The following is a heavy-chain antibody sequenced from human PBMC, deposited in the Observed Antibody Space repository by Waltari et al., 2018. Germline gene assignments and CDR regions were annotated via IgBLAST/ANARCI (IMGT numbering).Heavy chain of an antibody. V-gene: IGHV4-34*01. CDR2: INHSGST. CDR1: GGSFSGCY. J-gene: IGHJ5*02. Sequence: QVQPQQWGAGLLKPSEPLSLTCAVYGGSFSGCYWSWIRQPPGKGLEWIGEINHSGSTNYNPSLKSRVTISVDTSKNQFSLKLSSVTAADTAVYYCARGKRGFLEWLLTAGGFDPWGQGTLVTVSS. D-gene: IGHD3-3*01. CDR3: ARGKRGFLEWLLTAGGFDP.